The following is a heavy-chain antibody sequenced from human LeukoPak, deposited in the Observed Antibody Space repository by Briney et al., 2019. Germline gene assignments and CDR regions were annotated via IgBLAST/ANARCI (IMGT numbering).Heavy chain of an antibody. V-gene: IGHV3-30-3*01. CDR1: GFTFSSYA. CDR2: ISYDGSNK. CDR3: AREFMDV. Sequence: PGGSLRLSCAASGFTFSSYAMHGVRQAPGKGLEWVAVISYDGSNKYYADSVKGRFTISRDNSKNTLYLQMNSLRAEDTAVYYCAREFMDVWGKGTTVTVSS. J-gene: IGHJ6*03.